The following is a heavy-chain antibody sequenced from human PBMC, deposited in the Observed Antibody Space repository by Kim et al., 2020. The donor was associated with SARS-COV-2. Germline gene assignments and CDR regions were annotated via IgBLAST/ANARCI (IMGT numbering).Heavy chain of an antibody. CDR2: INHSGST. Sequence: SETLSLTCAVYGGSFSGYYWSWIRQPPGKGLEWIGEINHSGSTNYNPSLKSRVTISVDTSKNQFSLKLSSVTAADTAVYYCARVKGPIAARPSTWFDPWGQGTLVTVSS. D-gene: IGHD6-6*01. CDR3: ARVKGPIAARPSTWFDP. J-gene: IGHJ5*02. CDR1: GGSFSGYY. V-gene: IGHV4-34*01.